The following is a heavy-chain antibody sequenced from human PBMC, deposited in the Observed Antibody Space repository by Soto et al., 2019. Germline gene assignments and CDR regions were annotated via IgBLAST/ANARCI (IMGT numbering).Heavy chain of an antibody. Sequence: QVQLQESGPGLVRPSQTLSLTCTVSGGSISSDHYHWTWIRQTPGKGLEWIGYIHYSGSIPSNQSLQSRVSMSVDTSKNLFSLKLSSVTAADTAVYFCGRADDGGDRDYYGLDVWGQGTMVTVSS. D-gene: IGHD2-21*02. CDR3: GRADDGGDRDYYGLDV. J-gene: IGHJ6*02. CDR2: IHYSGSI. V-gene: IGHV4-30-4*01. CDR1: GGSISSDHYH.